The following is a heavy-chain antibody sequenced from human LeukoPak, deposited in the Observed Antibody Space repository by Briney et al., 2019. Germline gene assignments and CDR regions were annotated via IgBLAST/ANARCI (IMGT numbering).Heavy chain of an antibody. Sequence: GGSLRLSCAASGFTLSSYAMSWVRQGPGKGLEWVSAISVSGNTYHADSVKGRFTISRDNSKNSLYLQMNSLRAEDTAVYYCAELGITMIGGVWGKGTTVTISS. V-gene: IGHV3-23*01. D-gene: IGHD3-10*02. J-gene: IGHJ6*04. CDR1: GFTLSSYA. CDR2: ISVSGNT. CDR3: AELGITMIGGV.